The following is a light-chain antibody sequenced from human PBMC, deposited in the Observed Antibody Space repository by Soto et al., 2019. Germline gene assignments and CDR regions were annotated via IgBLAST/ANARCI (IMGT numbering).Light chain of an antibody. J-gene: IGKJ1*01. CDR1: QSVSSSY. V-gene: IGKV3-20*01. CDR2: GAS. Sequence: EIVLTQSPGTLSLSPGERGTLSCRASQSVSSSYLAWYQQKPGQAPRLLIYGASNRATGIPDRSSGSGSGTDFTLTISRLEPEDFAVYYCQQYNTSPWTFGQGTKVEIK. CDR3: QQYNTSPWT.